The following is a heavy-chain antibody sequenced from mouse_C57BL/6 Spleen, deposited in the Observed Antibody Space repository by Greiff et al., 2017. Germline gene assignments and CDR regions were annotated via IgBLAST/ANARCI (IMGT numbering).Heavy chain of an antibody. V-gene: IGHV5-17*01. Sequence: EVQLVESGGGLVKPGGSLKLSCAASGFTFSDYGMHWVRQAPEKGLEWVAYISSGSSTIYYAATVKGRFTISRDNAKNTLFLQMARLKAEDTAKYYCARPLGSLYFDVWGTGTTVTVSS. J-gene: IGHJ1*03. CDR1: GFTFSDYG. D-gene: IGHD3-1*01. CDR3: ARPLGSLYFDV. CDR2: ISSGSSTI.